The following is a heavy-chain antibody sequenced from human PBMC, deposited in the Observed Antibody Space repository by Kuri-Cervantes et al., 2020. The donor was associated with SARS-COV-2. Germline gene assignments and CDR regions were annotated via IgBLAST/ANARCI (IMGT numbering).Heavy chain of an antibody. CDR3: ARGGWRTYYYYYMDV. J-gene: IGHJ6*03. CDR1: GYTFTNND. CDR2: MNPDTGNA. V-gene: IGHV1-8*02. D-gene: IGHD6-19*01. Sequence: ASVKVSCKASGYTFTNNDVNWLRQASGQGLEWMGWMNPDTGNAGYAQKFQGRVTMTRITSISTAYMELSSLRFEDAAVYYCARGGWRTYYYYYMDVWGKGTTVTVSS.